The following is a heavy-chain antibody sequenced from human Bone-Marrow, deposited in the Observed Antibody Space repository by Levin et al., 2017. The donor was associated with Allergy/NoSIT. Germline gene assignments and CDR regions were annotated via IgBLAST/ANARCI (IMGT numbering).Heavy chain of an antibody. CDR1: GFTFSSYG. Sequence: SCAASGFTFSSYGMHWVRQAPGKGLEWVAVISYDGSNKYYADSVKGRFTISRDNSKNTLYLQMNSLRAEDTAVYYCAKDRRHYYDSSGSFDYWGQGTLVTVSS. J-gene: IGHJ4*02. CDR2: ISYDGSNK. D-gene: IGHD3-22*01. V-gene: IGHV3-30*18. CDR3: AKDRRHYYDSSGSFDY.